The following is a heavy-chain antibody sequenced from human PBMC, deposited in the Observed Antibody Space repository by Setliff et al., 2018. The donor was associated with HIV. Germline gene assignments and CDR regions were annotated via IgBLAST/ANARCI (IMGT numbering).Heavy chain of an antibody. D-gene: IGHD6-13*01. V-gene: IGHV5-51*01. CDR2: IHPVDSDT. Sequence: GESLKISCKGSGYSFTSNWIGWVRQMPGKGLEWMGIIHPVDSDTRYSPSFQGQVTISADKSISTAYLQWSTLKASDTAIYYCARHRLTAAGTLDAFDIWGQGTVVTVSS. CDR1: GYSFTSNW. CDR3: ARHRLTAAGTLDAFDI. J-gene: IGHJ3*02.